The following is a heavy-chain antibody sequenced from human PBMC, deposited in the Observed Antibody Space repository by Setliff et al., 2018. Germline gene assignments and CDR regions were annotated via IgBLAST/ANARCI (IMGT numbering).Heavy chain of an antibody. CDR1: GGSISSGTYH. V-gene: IGHV4-61*02. Sequence: SETLSLTCTVSGGSISSGTYHWMWIRQPAGKGLEWIGRINTSGGTDYNPFLKSRVTISPDTSKNQFSLKLSSVTAAVTAVYYCARDPRDGKSFFDHWGQGTLVTVSS. CDR3: ARDPRDGKSFFDH. CDR2: INTSGGT. J-gene: IGHJ4*02.